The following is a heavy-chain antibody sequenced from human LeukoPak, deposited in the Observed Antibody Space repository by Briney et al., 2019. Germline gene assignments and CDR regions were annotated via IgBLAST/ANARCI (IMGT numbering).Heavy chain of an antibody. J-gene: IGHJ4*02. D-gene: IGHD2/OR15-2a*01. V-gene: IGHV3-74*01. CDR2: INSNGSWT. CDR3: VSFYETY. Sequence: GGSLRLSCAASGNYWMHWVRQAPGKGLVWVSHINSNGSWTSYADSVKGRFTISKDNAKNTVYLQMNSLRAEDTAVYYCVSFYETYWGRGTLVTVSS. CDR1: GNYW.